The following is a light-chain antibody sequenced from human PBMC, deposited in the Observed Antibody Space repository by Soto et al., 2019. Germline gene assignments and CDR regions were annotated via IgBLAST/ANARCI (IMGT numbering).Light chain of an antibody. CDR3: QQYYSDPRT. CDR2: WAS. Sequence: DIVMTQSPDSLAVSLGERATINCKSSQSVLYSSHDKNYLAWYQQKPGQPPKLLIYWASTRESGVPDRFSGSGSGTDFTLTISSLQAEDVAVYYCQQYYSDPRTFGQGTKVEIK. V-gene: IGKV4-1*01. CDR1: QSVLYSSHDKNY. J-gene: IGKJ1*01.